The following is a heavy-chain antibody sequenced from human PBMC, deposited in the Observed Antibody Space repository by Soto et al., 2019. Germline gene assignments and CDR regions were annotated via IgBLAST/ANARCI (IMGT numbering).Heavy chain of an antibody. D-gene: IGHD3-10*01. CDR2: IYWDDDK. CDR1: GFSLSTSGVG. CDR3: AHSADYYYGSAPRWNWFYP. Sequence: QITLKESGPTLVKPTQTLTLTCTFSGFSLSTSGVGVGWIRQPPGKALEWLALIYWDDDKRYSPSLKSRLTITKDNYKHQVVLTMTNMHPLDQATYYCAHSADYYYGSAPRWNWFYPWGQGNLVNVSS. V-gene: IGHV2-5*02. J-gene: IGHJ5*02.